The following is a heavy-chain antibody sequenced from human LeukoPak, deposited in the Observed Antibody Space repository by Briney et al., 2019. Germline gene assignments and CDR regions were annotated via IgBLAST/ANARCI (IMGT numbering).Heavy chain of an antibody. CDR2: ISSSSSTI. D-gene: IGHD3-22*01. V-gene: IGHV3-48*02. CDR1: GFTFSSYS. J-gene: IGHJ4*02. CDR3: ARDPYYYDSSGYSKFDY. Sequence: PGGSLRLSCAVSGFTFSSYSMNWVRQAPGKGLEWVSYISSSSSTIYYADSVKGRFTISRDNAKNSLYLQMNSLRDEDTAVYYCARDPYYYDSSGYSKFDYWGQGTLVTVSS.